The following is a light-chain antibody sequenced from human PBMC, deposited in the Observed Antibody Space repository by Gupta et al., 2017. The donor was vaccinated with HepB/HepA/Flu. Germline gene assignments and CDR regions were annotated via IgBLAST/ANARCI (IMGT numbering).Light chain of an antibody. Sequence: EIVLTQSPATLALSPGERVALSCRASQNIRTSLAWYQHKPGQAPRLLINDGSKRATGVPARFGGSGSGTEFTLAISRREPEDFAVYYCQQRNNWPRTFGQGTKVEI. CDR2: DGS. V-gene: IGKV3-11*01. CDR1: QNIRTS. J-gene: IGKJ1*01. CDR3: QQRNNWPRT.